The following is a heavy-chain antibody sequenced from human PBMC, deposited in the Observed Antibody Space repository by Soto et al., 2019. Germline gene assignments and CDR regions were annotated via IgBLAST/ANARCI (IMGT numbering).Heavy chain of an antibody. CDR1: GGSISSSNW. D-gene: IGHD3-10*01. Sequence: QVQLQESGPGLVKPSGTLSLTCAVSGGSISSSNWWSWVRQPPGKGLEGIGEIYHSGSTNYNTSLKSRVTISVEKSKNQFSLKLSSVTAADTAVYYCARDYMVRGVMRWFDPWGQGTLVTVSS. J-gene: IGHJ5*02. V-gene: IGHV4-4*02. CDR2: IYHSGST. CDR3: ARDYMVRGVMRWFDP.